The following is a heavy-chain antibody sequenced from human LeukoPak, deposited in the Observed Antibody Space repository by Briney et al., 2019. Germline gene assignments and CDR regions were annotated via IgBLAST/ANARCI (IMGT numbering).Heavy chain of an antibody. Sequence: GGSLRLSCAAAGFTFSSYGRHWGRQAPGKGLEWVAVISYDGSNKYYADCVKGRFTISRDNSKNTLYLQMNSLRAEDTAVYYCARDCGGDCYLRYYYYGMDVWGQGTTVTVSS. CDR3: ARDCGGDCYLRYYYYGMDV. V-gene: IGHV3-30-3*01. D-gene: IGHD2-21*02. J-gene: IGHJ6*02. CDR2: ISYDGSNK. CDR1: GFTFSSYG.